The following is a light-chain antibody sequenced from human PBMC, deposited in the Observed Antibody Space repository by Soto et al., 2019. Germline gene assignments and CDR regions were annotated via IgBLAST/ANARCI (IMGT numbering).Light chain of an antibody. CDR1: SDDIGANNY. Sequence: QSALTQPASVSGSPGQSITISCTGTSDDIGANNYVSGYQHHPGKAPKILIYEAANRPSGISHRFSGSKSGNTASLTISGLQAEDEADYFCTSYTSASTLVFGGGTKLTVL. V-gene: IGLV2-14*01. CDR2: EAA. CDR3: TSYTSASTLV. J-gene: IGLJ2*01.